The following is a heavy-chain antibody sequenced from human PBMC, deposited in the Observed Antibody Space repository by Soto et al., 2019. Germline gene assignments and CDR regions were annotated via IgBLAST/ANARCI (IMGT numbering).Heavy chain of an antibody. CDR3: ASGAIFGVVNPYYYGMDV. V-gene: IGHV1-69*06. D-gene: IGHD3-3*01. Sequence: SVKVSCKASGGTFSSYAISWVRQAPGQGLEWMGGIIPIFGTANYAQKFQGRVTITADKSTSTAYMELSSLRSEDTAVYYCASGAIFGVVNPYYYGMDVWGQGTTVTV. CDR1: GGTFSSYA. J-gene: IGHJ6*02. CDR2: IIPIFGTA.